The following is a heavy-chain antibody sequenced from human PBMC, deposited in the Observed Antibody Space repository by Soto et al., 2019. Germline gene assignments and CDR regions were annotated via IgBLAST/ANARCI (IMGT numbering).Heavy chain of an antibody. D-gene: IGHD6-6*01. V-gene: IGHV4-34*01. Sequence: QVQLQQWGAGLLKPSETLSLTCAVYGGSFSGYYWSWIRQPPGKGLEWIGEINHSGSTNYNPSLKSRVTISVDTSKNQFSLKLSSVTAADTGVYYCSRGTKKERVAARQGYYYYYMDVWGKGTTVTVSS. CDR1: GGSFSGYY. CDR3: SRGTKKERVAARQGYYYYYMDV. CDR2: INHSGST. J-gene: IGHJ6*03.